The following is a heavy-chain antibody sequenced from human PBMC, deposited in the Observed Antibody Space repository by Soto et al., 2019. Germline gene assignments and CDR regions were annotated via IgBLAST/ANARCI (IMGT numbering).Heavy chain of an antibody. CDR2: IIPIFGTA. Sequence: SVKVSCTSSGGTFSSYAISWVRQAPGQGLEWMGGIIPIFGTANYAQKFQGRVTITADESTSTAYMELSSLRSEDTAVYYCATHSSITMIGGYYWGQGTLVTVSS. V-gene: IGHV1-69*13. D-gene: IGHD3-22*01. J-gene: IGHJ4*02. CDR1: GGTFSSYA. CDR3: ATHSSITMIGGYY.